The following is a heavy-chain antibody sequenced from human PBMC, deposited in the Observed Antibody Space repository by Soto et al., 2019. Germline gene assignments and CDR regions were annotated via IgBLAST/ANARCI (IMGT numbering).Heavy chain of an antibody. D-gene: IGHD5-12*01. CDR1: GGTFSTYA. CDR3: AREDKPGGYTPPGTSGIHS. J-gene: IGHJ4*02. CDR2: IIPIYGTA. V-gene: IGHV1-69*13. Sequence: SVKVSCKASGGTFSTYAISWVRQAPGQGLEWMGGIIPIYGTANYAQKFQGRLTMTADESTSTVYMELSSLRSDDTAVYYCAREDKPGGYTPPGTSGIHSWGQGTLVTVSS.